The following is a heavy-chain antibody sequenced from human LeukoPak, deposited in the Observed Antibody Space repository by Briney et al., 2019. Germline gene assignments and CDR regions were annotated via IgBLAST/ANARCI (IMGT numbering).Heavy chain of an antibody. J-gene: IGHJ6*04. V-gene: IGHV3-30*04. D-gene: IGHD3-10*02. CDR1: GFTFSSYA. Sequence: GGSLRLSCAASGFTFSSYAMHWVRQAPGKGLEWVALISCDGSNKCYADSVKGRFTISRDNAKNSLYLQMNSLRAEDTAVYYCAELGITMIGGVWGKGTTVTISS. CDR2: ISCDGSNK. CDR3: AELGITMIGGV.